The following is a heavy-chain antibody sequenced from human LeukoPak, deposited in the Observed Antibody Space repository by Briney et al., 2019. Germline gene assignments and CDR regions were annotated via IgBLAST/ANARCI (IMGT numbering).Heavy chain of an antibody. D-gene: IGHD2-15*01. V-gene: IGHV3-30-3*01. J-gene: IGHJ4*02. CDR3: ARDEDYYDY. Sequence: GGSLRLSCAASGFIFNNAWMNWVRQAPGKGLEWVAVISYDGSNKYYADSVKGRFTISRDNSKNTLYLQMNSLRAEDTAVYYCARDEDYYDYWGQGTLVTVSS. CDR1: GFIFNNAW. CDR2: ISYDGSNK.